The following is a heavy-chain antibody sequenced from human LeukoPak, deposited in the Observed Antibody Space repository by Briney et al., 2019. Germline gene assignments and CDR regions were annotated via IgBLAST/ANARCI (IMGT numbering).Heavy chain of an antibody. CDR3: AKWGPYCNSNYCPALDY. CDR1: GFTFSTYW. J-gene: IGHJ4*02. Sequence: PGGSLRLSCAASGFTFSTYWMSWVRQAPGKGLEWVANINRDGSEKYYGDSVKGRFTISRDNAENSLFQQMNSLRADDTAVYYCAKWGPYCNSNYCPALDYWGQGALVTVSS. CDR2: INRDGSEK. V-gene: IGHV3-7*01. D-gene: IGHD2/OR15-2a*01.